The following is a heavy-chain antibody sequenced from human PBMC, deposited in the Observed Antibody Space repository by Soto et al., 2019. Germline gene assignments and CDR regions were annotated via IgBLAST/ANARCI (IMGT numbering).Heavy chain of an antibody. CDR1: GGSISSYY. Sequence: PSETLSLTCTVSGGSISSYYWSWIRQPPGKGLEWIGYIYYSGSTNYNPSLKSRVTISVDTSKNQFSLKLSSVTAAGTAVYYCARYRRDGYNYFGYWGQGTLVTVSS. CDR2: IYYSGST. CDR3: ARYRRDGYNYFGY. J-gene: IGHJ4*02. V-gene: IGHV4-59*01. D-gene: IGHD5-12*01.